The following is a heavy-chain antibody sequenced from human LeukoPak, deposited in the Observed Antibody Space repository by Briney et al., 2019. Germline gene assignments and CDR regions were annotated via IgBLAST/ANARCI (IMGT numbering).Heavy chain of an antibody. V-gene: IGHV1-2*02. J-gene: IGHJ4*02. CDR1: GYTFTGYY. D-gene: IGHD2-15*01. Sequence: ASVKVCCKASGYTFTGYYIHWVRQAPGQGLEWMGWINPNSGGTNYAQKFQGRVTMTRDTSISTAYMELSRLRSDDTAVYYCARGSKRGYCSGGRCYGVAEVGYWGQGTWSPSPQ. CDR2: INPNSGGT. CDR3: ARGSKRGYCSGGRCYGVAEVGY.